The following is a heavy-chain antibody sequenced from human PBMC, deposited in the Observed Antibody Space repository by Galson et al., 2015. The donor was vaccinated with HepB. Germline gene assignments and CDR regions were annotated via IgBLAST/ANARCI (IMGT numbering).Heavy chain of an antibody. Sequence: TLSLTCAVSGGSISSGDYSWSWIRQPPGKGLEWIGYSYHSGGTYYNPSLKSRVTISVDRSKNQFSLKLSSMTAADTAVYYCARGVAPMAYFDYWGQGTLVTVSS. CDR2: SYHSGGT. V-gene: IGHV4-30-2*01. J-gene: IGHJ4*02. CDR3: ARGVAPMAYFDY. D-gene: IGHD3-10*01. CDR1: GGSISSGDYS.